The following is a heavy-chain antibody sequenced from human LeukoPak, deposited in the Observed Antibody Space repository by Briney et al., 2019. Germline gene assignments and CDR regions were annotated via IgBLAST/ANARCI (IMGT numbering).Heavy chain of an antibody. J-gene: IGHJ4*02. V-gene: IGHV3-48*03. D-gene: IGHD2-15*01. CDR1: GFTFSSYE. CDR3: ASPPRGDCSGGSCYDY. Sequence: GGSLRLSCAASGFTFSSYEMNWVRQAPGKGLEWVSYISSSGSTIYYADSVKGRFTISRDNAKNSLYLKMNSLRAEDTAVYYCASPPRGDCSGGSCYDYWGQGTLVTVSS. CDR2: ISSSGSTI.